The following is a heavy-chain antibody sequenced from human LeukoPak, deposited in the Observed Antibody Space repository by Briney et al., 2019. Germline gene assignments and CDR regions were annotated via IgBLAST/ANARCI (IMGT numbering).Heavy chain of an antibody. D-gene: IGHD6-25*01. CDR2: ISYDGSNK. CDR3: ARDFTAVTPVIQYYFDY. V-gene: IGHV3-30-3*01. Sequence: PGGSLRLSCAASGFTFSSYAMHWVRQAPGKGLEWVAVISYDGSNKYYADSVKGRFTISRDNSKNTLYLQMNSLRAEDTAVYYCARDFTAVTPVIQYYFDYWGQGTLVTVSS. J-gene: IGHJ4*02. CDR1: GFTFSSYA.